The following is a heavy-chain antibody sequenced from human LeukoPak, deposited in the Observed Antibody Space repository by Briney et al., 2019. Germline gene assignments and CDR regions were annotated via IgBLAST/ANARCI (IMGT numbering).Heavy chain of an antibody. CDR1: GFTFSSYG. V-gene: IGHV3-21*01. CDR2: ISSSSSYI. J-gene: IGHJ4*02. Sequence: GRSLRLSCAASGFTFSSYGMHWVRQAPGKGLEWVSSISSSSSYIYYADSVKGRFTISRDNAKNSLYLQMNSLRAEDTAVYYCARGQYQLLHDYWGQGTLVTVSS. D-gene: IGHD2-2*01. CDR3: ARGQYQLLHDY.